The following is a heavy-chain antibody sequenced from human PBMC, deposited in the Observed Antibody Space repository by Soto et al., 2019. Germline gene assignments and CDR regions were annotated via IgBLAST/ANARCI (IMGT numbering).Heavy chain of an antibody. V-gene: IGHV3-43*01. D-gene: IGHD3-10*01. Sequence: GGSLRLSCAASGFTFSSYGMHWVRQAPGKGLEWVSLISWDGGSTYYADSVKGRFTISRDNSKNSLYLQMNSLRTEDTALYYCAKDIYGSGTAHYYGMDVWGQGTTVTVSS. CDR2: ISWDGGST. CDR1: GFTFSSYG. CDR3: AKDIYGSGTAHYYGMDV. J-gene: IGHJ6*02.